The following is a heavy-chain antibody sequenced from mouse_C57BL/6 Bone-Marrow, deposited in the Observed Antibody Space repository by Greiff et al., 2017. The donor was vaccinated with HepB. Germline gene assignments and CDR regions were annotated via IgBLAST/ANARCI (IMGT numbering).Heavy chain of an antibody. CDR2: ISSGSSTI. Sequence: DVQLVESGGGLVKPGGSLKLSCAASGFTFSDYGIHWVRQAPEKGLEWVAYISSGSSTIYYADTVKGRFTISRDNAKNTLFLQMTSLRSEDTAMYYCARGGPYYYGSSLYAMDYWGQGTSVTVSS. CDR3: ARGGPYYYGSSLYAMDY. CDR1: GFTFSDYG. D-gene: IGHD1-1*01. V-gene: IGHV5-17*01. J-gene: IGHJ4*01.